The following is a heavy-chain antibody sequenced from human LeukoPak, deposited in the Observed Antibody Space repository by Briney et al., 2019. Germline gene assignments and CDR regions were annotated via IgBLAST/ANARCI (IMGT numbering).Heavy chain of an antibody. D-gene: IGHD2-21*02. CDR2: IYYSGST. CDR1: GGSLSSYY. V-gene: IGHV4-59*01. Sequence: SETLSLTCTVSGGSLSSYYWSWLRQPPGKGLEWIGYIYYSGSTNYNPSLKSRVTISVDTSKNQFSLKLSSVTAADTAVYYCARGKFGAVTSWGQGTLVTVSS. CDR3: ARGKFGAVTS. J-gene: IGHJ5*02.